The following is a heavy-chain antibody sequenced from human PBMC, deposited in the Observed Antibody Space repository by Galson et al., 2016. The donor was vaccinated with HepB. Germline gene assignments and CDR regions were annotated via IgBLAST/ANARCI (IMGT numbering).Heavy chain of an antibody. CDR1: GYSFTNHW. CDR2: IDPDDSDI. Sequence: QSGAEVKKPGESLRISCKGSGYSFTNHWITWVRQMPGKGLEWMGRIDPDDSDIRYSPSFQGQVTISVDKSISTAYLEWSSLQASDTAMYYCARRGSFTPMDVWGQGTTVTVSS. V-gene: IGHV5-51*01. J-gene: IGHJ6*02. CDR3: ARRGSFTPMDV. D-gene: IGHD6-19*01.